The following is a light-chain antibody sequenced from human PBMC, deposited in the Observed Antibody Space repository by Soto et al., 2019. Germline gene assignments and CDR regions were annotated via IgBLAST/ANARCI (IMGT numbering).Light chain of an antibody. J-gene: IGKJ2*01. Sequence: DIVMTQSPDSLAVSLGERATINCKSSQSVLYSPNNKDCLAWYQQKPGQPPRLLIYGAATRESGIPDRFSGSGSGTDFTLTISSLQSEDFAVYYCQQYNNWPPYTFGQGTKLEIK. CDR1: QSVLYSPNNKDC. CDR2: GAA. CDR3: QQYNNWPPYT. V-gene: IGKV4-1*01.